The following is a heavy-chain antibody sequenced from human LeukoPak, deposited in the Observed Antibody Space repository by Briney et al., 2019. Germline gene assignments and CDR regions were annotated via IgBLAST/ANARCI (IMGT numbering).Heavy chain of an antibody. J-gene: IGHJ4*02. Sequence: GGSLRLACAASGFTFSGFWMSWVRQAPGKGLEWVANINQDGSEKYYVDSVKGRFTISRDNARSSLYLQMNSLRAEDTAVYYCARDQVGPEDWGQGTLVTVSS. V-gene: IGHV3-7*01. D-gene: IGHD1-26*01. CDR2: INQDGSEK. CDR3: ARDQVGPED. CDR1: GFTFSGFW.